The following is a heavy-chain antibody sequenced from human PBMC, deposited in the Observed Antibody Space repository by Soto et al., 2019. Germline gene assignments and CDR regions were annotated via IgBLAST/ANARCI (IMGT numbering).Heavy chain of an antibody. Sequence: EVQLVESGGGLVQPGGSLRLSCAASGFTFSSYWMSWVRKAPGKGLEWVANIKQDGSEKYYVDSVKGRFTISRDNAKNSLYLQMNSLRAEDTAVYYCARVGVWDSSGHAPYYFDYWGQGTLVTVSS. CDR3: ARVGVWDSSGHAPYYFDY. CDR1: GFTFSSYW. CDR2: IKQDGSEK. V-gene: IGHV3-7*03. D-gene: IGHD3-22*01. J-gene: IGHJ4*02.